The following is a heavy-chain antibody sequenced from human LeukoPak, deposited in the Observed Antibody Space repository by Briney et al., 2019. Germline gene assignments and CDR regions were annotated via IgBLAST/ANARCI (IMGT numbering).Heavy chain of an antibody. J-gene: IGHJ4*02. CDR1: GFIFSSYS. V-gene: IGHV3-48*01. CDR3: AKDRGNDYGVFDY. CDR2: ISSGSGTT. Sequence: GGSLRLSCAASGFIFSSYSMNWVRQTPGKGLEWISYISSGSGTTYYGDSVQGRFITSRDNAKNSLHLQMNSLRAEDTGVYDCAKDRGNDYGVFDYWGQGILVTVSS. D-gene: IGHD4-17*01.